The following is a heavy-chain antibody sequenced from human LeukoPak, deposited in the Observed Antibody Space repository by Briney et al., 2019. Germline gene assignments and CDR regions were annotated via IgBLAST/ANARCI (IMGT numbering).Heavy chain of an antibody. CDR1: GYTFTGYY. V-gene: IGHV1-2*06. D-gene: IGHD6-19*01. CDR3: ARVQGWDDAFDI. CDR2: INPNSGGT. J-gene: IGHJ3*02. Sequence: ASVKVSCKASGYTFTGYYMHWVRQAPGQGLEWMGRINPNSGGTNYAQEFQGRVTMTRDTSISTAYMELSRLRSDDTAVYYCARVQGWDDAFDIWGQGTMVTVSS.